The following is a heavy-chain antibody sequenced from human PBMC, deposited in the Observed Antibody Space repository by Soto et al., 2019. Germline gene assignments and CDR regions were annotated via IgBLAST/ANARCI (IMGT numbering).Heavy chain of an antibody. J-gene: IGHJ6*03. CDR2: IYNSGST. V-gene: IGHV4-59*01. CDR1: GVSISSSY. D-gene: IGHD2-15*01. CDR3: ARDRALCSGISCDSPPDYYYCMDV. Sequence: QVQLQESRPGLVKPSETLSLTCTVSGVSISSSYGSWIRQPTGKGLEWLGYIYNSGSTNYNPSLKSRVTISVDTSTNQVSLGLSSVTAADTAVYYCARDRALCSGISCDSPPDYYYCMDVWGKGTTVTVS.